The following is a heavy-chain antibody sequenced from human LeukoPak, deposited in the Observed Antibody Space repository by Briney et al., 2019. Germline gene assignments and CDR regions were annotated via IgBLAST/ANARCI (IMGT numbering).Heavy chain of an antibody. Sequence: GASVKVSCKASGYTFTSYGISWARQAPGQGLEWMGWISAYNGNTNYAQKLQGRVTMTTDTSASTAYMELRSLRSDDTAVYYCARDRHYGSVLKYWGQGTLVTVSS. D-gene: IGHD3-10*01. J-gene: IGHJ4*02. V-gene: IGHV1-18*04. CDR2: ISAYNGNT. CDR1: GYTFTSYG. CDR3: ARDRHYGSVLKY.